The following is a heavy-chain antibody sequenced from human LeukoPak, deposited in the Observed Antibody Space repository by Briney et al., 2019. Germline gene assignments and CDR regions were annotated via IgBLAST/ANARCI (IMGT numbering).Heavy chain of an antibody. Sequence: APMKVACKAYGYTFTGYYMHWVRQAPGQGLEWMGWINPDSGGTNYAQKFQGRVTMTRDTSISTAYMELSRLRSDDTAVYYCARWTGVYFDYWGQGTLVTVSS. CDR3: ARWTGVYFDY. CDR1: GYTFTGYY. CDR2: INPDSGGT. V-gene: IGHV1-2*02. J-gene: IGHJ4*02. D-gene: IGHD3-10*01.